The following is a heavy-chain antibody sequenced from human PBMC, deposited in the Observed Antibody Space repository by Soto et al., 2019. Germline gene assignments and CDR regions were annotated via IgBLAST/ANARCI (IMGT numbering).Heavy chain of an antibody. CDR3: ARYCSGGSCYQNFDY. D-gene: IGHD2-15*01. CDR1: GGSISSSSYY. Sequence: SETLSLTCTVSGGSISSSSYYWGWIRQPPGKGLEWIGSIYYSGSTYYNPSLKSRVTISVDTSKNQFSLKLSSVTAADTAVYYCARYCSGGSCYQNFDYWGQGTLVTVSS. CDR2: IYYSGST. V-gene: IGHV4-39*01. J-gene: IGHJ4*02.